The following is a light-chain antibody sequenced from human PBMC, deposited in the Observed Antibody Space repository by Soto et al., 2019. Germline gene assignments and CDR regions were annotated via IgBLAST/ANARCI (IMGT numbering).Light chain of an antibody. V-gene: IGLV3-1*01. Sequence: SSELAQPPSVSVSPGQTASITCSGDKLGDKYACWYQQKPDQSPVMVIYQDNKRPSGIPERFSGSNSGNTATLTISGTQAMDEADYYCQAWDSSSVVFGGGTKLTVL. CDR1: KLGDKY. CDR2: QDN. J-gene: IGLJ2*01. CDR3: QAWDSSSVV.